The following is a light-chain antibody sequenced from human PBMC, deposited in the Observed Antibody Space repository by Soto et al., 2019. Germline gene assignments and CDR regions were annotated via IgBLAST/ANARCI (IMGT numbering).Light chain of an antibody. CDR2: GAS. Sequence: IVLTQSPGTLSLSPGETATLSCSASQSASSTYLAWYQQKPGQAPRLLIYGASSRATGIPDKFSGSGSGTAFTLTISRLEPEDFAVYYCQQYGSAPTTFGQGTKVEIK. J-gene: IGKJ1*01. CDR1: QSASSTY. V-gene: IGKV3-20*01. CDR3: QQYGSAPTT.